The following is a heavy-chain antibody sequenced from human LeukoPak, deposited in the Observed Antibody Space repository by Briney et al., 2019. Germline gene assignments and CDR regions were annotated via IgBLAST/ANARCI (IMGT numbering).Heavy chain of an antibody. CDR3: ASSLGEVDWFDP. CDR2: IIPIFGTA. V-gene: IGHV1-69*05. D-gene: IGHD3-10*01. J-gene: IGHJ5*02. CDR1: GGTFSSYA. Sequence: SVKVSCKASGGTFSSYAISWVRQAPGQGLEWMGGIIPIFGTANYAQRFQGRVTITTDESTSTAYMEPSSLRSEDTAVYYCASSLGEVDWFDPWGQGTLVTVSS.